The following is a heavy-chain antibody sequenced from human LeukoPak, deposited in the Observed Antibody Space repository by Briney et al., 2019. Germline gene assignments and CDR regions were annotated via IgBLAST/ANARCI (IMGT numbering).Heavy chain of an antibody. CDR2: INHSGST. V-gene: IGHV4-34*01. J-gene: IGHJ4*02. Sequence: SETLSLTCAVYGGSFSGYYWSWIRQPPGKGLEWIGEINHSGSTNYNPSLKSRVTISVDTSKNQFSPNLSSVTAADTPVYYAGVAAKIGGAAYWGKGTLVTVSS. D-gene: IGHD5-24*01. CDR1: GGSFSGYY. CDR3: GVAAKIGGAAY.